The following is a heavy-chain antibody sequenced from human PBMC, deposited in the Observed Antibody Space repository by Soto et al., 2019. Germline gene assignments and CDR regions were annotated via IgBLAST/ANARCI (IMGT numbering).Heavy chain of an antibody. CDR2: IYYSGST. Sequence: PSETLSLTCTVSGGSISSYYWSWIRQPPGKGLEWIGYIYYSGSTNYNPPLKSRVTISVDTSKNQFSLKLSSVTAADTAVYYCARAYGGNFFAYRGQGTLVTVSS. CDR3: ARAYGGNFFAY. J-gene: IGHJ4*02. V-gene: IGHV4-59*01. D-gene: IGHD2-21*02. CDR1: GGSISSYY.